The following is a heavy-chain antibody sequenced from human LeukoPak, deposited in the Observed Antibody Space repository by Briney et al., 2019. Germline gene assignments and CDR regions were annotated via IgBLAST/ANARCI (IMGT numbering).Heavy chain of an antibody. J-gene: IGHJ4*01. CDR2: IRQDGGEK. D-gene: IGHD6-13*01. V-gene: IGHV3-7*01. CDR1: GFTFSSYW. Sequence: AGSLRLSCAVSGFTFSSYWMNWVRQAPGKGLEWVASIRQDGGEKSYGDSVRGRFTISRDNTKNSLYLQMNSLRAEDTALYYCARDGTAPGLYFDLWGQGTLVTVSS. CDR3: ARDGTAPGLYFDL.